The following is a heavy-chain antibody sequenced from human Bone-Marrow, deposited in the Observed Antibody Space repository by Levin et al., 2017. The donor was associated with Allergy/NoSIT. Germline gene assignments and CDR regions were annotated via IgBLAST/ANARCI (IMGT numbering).Heavy chain of an antibody. CDR1: GGSISSGGYY. Sequence: SETLSLTCTVSGGSISSGGYYWSWIRQHPGKGLEWIGYIYYSGSTYYNPSLKSRVTISVDTSKNQFSLKLSSVTAADTAVYYCARDSEIDGGWYYGMDVWGQGTTVTVSS. CDR3: ARDSEIDGGWYYGMDV. J-gene: IGHJ6*02. V-gene: IGHV4-31*03. D-gene: IGHD3-9*01. CDR2: IYYSGST.